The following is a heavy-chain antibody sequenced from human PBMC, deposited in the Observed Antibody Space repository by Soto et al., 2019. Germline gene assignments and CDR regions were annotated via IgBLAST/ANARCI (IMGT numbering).Heavy chain of an antibody. CDR2: ISAYNGNT. J-gene: IGHJ6*02. V-gene: IGHV1-18*01. CDR3: ARDYYGSGSSYYYYYGMDV. D-gene: IGHD3-10*01. CDR1: GYTFTSYG. Sequence: ASVKVSCKASGYTFTSYGISWVRQAPGQGLEWMGRISAYNGNTNYAQKLQGRVTMTTDTSTSTAYMELRSLRSDDTAVYYCARDYYGSGSSYYYYYGMDVWGQGTTVTVSS.